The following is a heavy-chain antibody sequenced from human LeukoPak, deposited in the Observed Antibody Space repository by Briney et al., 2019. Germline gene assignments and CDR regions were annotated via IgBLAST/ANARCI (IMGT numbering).Heavy chain of an antibody. CDR2: ISYDGSNK. CDR1: GFTFSSYG. CDR3: VKEKYYYDSSGYYSGVDY. V-gene: IGHV3-30*18. J-gene: IGHJ4*02. Sequence: GRSLRLSCAASGFTFSSYGMHWVRQAPGKGLEWVAVISYDGSNKYYADSVKGRFTISRDNSKNTLYLQMNSLRAEDTAVYYCVKEKYYYDSSGYYSGVDYWGQGTLVTVSS. D-gene: IGHD3-22*01.